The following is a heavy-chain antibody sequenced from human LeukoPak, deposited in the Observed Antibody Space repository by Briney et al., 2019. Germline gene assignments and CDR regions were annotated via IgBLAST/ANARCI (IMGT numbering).Heavy chain of an antibody. CDR1: GFTFNNYN. CDR2: ITSSGTYI. J-gene: IGHJ3*02. Sequence: GGSLRLSCATSGFTFNNYNMNWVRQASGRALEWVSSITSSGTYIFYADSVKGRFTISRDNAKNSLYLQINSLRAEDTAVYYCARGYFDWYTNDAFDIWGQGTMVTVSS. V-gene: IGHV3-21*01. CDR3: ARGYFDWYTNDAFDI. D-gene: IGHD3-9*01.